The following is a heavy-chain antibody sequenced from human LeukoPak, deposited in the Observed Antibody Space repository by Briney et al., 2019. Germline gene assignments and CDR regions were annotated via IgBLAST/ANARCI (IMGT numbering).Heavy chain of an antibody. CDR1: GCPIRRYH. V-gene: IGHV4-59*01. J-gene: IGHJ6*02. Sequence: SETLSLTCTVPGCPIRRYHWSCIRQPPRHGLKCLGDIYNSGSTIYTPPLKSRVPISVDTSKNQFSLKLSSVTAADTAVYYCASAPTSQGGFGMNVWGQGTTVTVSS. CDR3: ASAPTSQGGFGMNV. CDR2: IYNSGST.